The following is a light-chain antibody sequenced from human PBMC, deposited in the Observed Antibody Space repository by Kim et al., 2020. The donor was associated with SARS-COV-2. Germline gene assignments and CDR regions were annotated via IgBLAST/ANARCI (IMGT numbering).Light chain of an antibody. Sequence: SLSQGERATRSCKASQSVGNYLAWYQQKPGQAPRLLIYAASNRATDIPARFSGSGSGTDFTLTISSLEPEDFALYFCQQRRDWPNTFGQGTKLEI. CDR2: AAS. V-gene: IGKV3-11*01. CDR1: QSVGNY. CDR3: QQRRDWPNT. J-gene: IGKJ2*01.